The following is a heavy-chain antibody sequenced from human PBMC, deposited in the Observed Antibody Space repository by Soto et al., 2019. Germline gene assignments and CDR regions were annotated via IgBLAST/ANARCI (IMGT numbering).Heavy chain of an antibody. CDR1: GFTFSSYW. Sequence: EVQLVESGGGLVQPGGSLRLSCAASGFTFSSYWMSWVRQAPGKGLEWVANIKQDGSEKYYVDSVKGRFTISRDNAKNSLYLQMNSLRAEDTAVYHCAGTWIQLWPVGYWGQGTLVTVSS. CDR3: AGTWIQLWPVGY. CDR2: IKQDGSEK. J-gene: IGHJ4*02. V-gene: IGHV3-7*03. D-gene: IGHD5-18*01.